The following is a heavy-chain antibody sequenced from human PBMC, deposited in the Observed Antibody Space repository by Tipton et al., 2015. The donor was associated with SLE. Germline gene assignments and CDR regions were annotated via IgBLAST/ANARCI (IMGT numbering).Heavy chain of an antibody. V-gene: IGHV3-74*01. J-gene: IGHJ4*02. CDR3: AREIGYYYDSSGYPLDY. CDR2: INSDGSST. CDR1: GFTFSTYW. Sequence: SLRLSCAASGFTFSTYWMHWVRQAPGKGLVWVSRINSDGSSTTYADSVKGRFTFSRDNARNTLYLQMNSLRAEDTAVYYCAREIGYYYDSSGYPLDYWGQGTLVTVSS. D-gene: IGHD3-22*01.